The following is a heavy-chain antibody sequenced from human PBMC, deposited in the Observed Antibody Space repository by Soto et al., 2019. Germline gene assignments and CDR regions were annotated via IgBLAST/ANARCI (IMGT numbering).Heavy chain of an antibody. J-gene: IGHJ4*02. Sequence: RSLPCXVSGGSISRVCYYWMLVLQHPGKGLEWIWYIYYSGSTYYNPSLKSRVTISVDTSKNQLSLKLSSVTAADTAVYYCARDRIDGYNFEYWGQGTLVNVYS. V-gene: IGHV4-31*03. CDR1: GGSISRVCYY. CDR3: ARDRIDGYNFEY. CDR2: IYYSGST. D-gene: IGHD5-18*01.